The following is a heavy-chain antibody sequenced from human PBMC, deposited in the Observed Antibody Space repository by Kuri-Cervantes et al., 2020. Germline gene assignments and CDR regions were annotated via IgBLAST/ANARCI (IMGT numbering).Heavy chain of an antibody. D-gene: IGHD5-18*01. CDR1: GGSFSGHY. CDR2: INHSGST. V-gene: IGHV4-34*01. CDR3: ARERVDTAMFGSVLYYYYYMDV. Sequence: SETLSLTCAVYGGSFSGHYWSWIRQPPGKGLEWIGEINHSGSTNYNPSLKSRVTISVDTSKNQFSLKLSSVTAADTAVYYCARERVDTAMFGSVLYYYYYMDVWGKGTTVTVSS. J-gene: IGHJ6*03.